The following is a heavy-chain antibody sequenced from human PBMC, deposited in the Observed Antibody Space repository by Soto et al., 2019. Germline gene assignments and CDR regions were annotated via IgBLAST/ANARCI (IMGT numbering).Heavy chain of an antibody. V-gene: IGHV1-24*01. J-gene: IGHJ4*02. CDR1: GYTLTELS. CDR3: ATGQLTTVTTRYFDY. CDR2: FDPEDGET. Sequence: GASVKVSCKVSGYTLTELSMHWGRQAPGKGLEWMGGFDPEDGETIYAQKFQGRVTMTEDTSTDTAYMELSSLRSEDTAVYYCATGQLTTVTTRYFDYWGQGTLVTVSS. D-gene: IGHD4-4*01.